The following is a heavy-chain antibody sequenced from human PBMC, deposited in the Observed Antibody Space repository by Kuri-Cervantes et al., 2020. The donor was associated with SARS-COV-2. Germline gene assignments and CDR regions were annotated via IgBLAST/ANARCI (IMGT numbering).Heavy chain of an antibody. D-gene: IGHD3-9*01. CDR1: GYTFTSYG. CDR2: ISAYNGNT. V-gene: IGHV1-18*01. J-gene: IGHJ6*03. CDR3: ARGPLPYDILTGYPMDYYYYMDV. Sequence: ASVKVSCKASGYTFTSYGISWVRQAPGQGLEWMGWISAYNGNTNYAQKLQGRVTMTTDTSTSTAYMELRSLRSDDTAVYYCARGPLPYDILTGYPMDYYYYMDVWGKGTTVTVSS.